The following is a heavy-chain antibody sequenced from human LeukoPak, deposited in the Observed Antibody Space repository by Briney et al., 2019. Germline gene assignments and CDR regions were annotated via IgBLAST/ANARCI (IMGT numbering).Heavy chain of an antibody. V-gene: IGHV5-51*01. CDR1: GYSFTTYW. J-gene: IGHJ6*03. D-gene: IGHD2-8*01. CDR2: IYPGDSET. CDR3: ARHIVPGRGYYYYYMDV. Sequence: GESLKISCKGSGYSFTTYWIGWVRQMPGKGLEWMGIIYPGDSETRYSPSFQGQVTISVDKSISTAYLQWSSLKASDTAMYYCARHIVPGRGYYYYYMDVWGKGTTVTVSS.